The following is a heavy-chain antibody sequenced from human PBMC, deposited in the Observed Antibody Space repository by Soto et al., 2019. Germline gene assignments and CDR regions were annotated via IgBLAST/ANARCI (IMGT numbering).Heavy chain of an antibody. J-gene: IGHJ4*02. V-gene: IGHV1-69*01. CDR1: GGTFSSYA. D-gene: IGHD6-13*01. Sequence: QVQLVQSGAEVKKPGSSVKVSCKASGGTFSSYAISWVRQAPGQGLEWMGGIIPIFGTANYAQKFQGRVTITAGETNSTGYLELRRPRSEGTGVYYRAEDRWGAAGTYYWGQGTLVTVSS. CDR3: AEDRWGAAGTYY. CDR2: IIPIFGTA.